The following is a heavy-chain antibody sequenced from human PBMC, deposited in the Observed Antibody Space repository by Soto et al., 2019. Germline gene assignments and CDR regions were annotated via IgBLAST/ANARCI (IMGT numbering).Heavy chain of an antibody. J-gene: IGHJ3*02. CDR1: GFTFSSYG. Sequence: QVQLVESGGGVVQPGRSLRLSCAASGFTFSSYGMHWVRQAPGKGLEWVAVIWYDGSNKYYADSVKGRVTISRDNSKNTLYLQMNSLRAEDTAVYYCARDVPYRITMVRGVSGDAFDIWGQGTMVTVSS. CDR2: IWYDGSNK. V-gene: IGHV3-33*01. CDR3: ARDVPYRITMVRGVSGDAFDI. D-gene: IGHD3-10*01.